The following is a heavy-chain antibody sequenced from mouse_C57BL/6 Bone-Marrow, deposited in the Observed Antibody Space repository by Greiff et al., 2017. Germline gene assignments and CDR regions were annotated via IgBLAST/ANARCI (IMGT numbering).Heavy chain of an antibody. CDR3: AKKVTLPYWYFDV. V-gene: IGHV2-5*01. CDR2: IWRGGST. Sequence: QVQLQQSGPGLVQPSQSLSITCTVSGFSLTSYGVHWVRQSPGKGLEWLGVIWRGGSTDYNAAFMSRLSITKDNSKSQVFFKMNSLQADDTAIYYCAKKVTLPYWYFDVWGTGTTVTVSS. D-gene: IGHD2-2*01. J-gene: IGHJ1*03. CDR1: GFSLTSYG.